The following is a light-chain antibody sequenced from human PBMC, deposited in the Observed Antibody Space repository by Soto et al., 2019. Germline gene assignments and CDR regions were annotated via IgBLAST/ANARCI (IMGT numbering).Light chain of an antibody. CDR2: EGT. Sequence: QAALTQPASVSGSPGQSITLSCTGTSSDVGNYNLVSWYQQHPGKAPKLMIYEGTKRPSGVSNRFSGSKSGTTASLTISGLQAEDEADYYCCSYAGSSTFVFGGGTKLTVL. J-gene: IGLJ2*01. V-gene: IGLV2-23*03. CDR1: SSDVGNYNL. CDR3: CSYAGSSTFV.